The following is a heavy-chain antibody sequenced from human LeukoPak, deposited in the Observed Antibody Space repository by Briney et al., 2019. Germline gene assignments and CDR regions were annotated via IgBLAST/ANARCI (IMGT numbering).Heavy chain of an antibody. J-gene: IGHJ4*02. D-gene: IGHD3-3*02. Sequence: PGGSLRLSCAASGFTFSNYWMNCVRQAPGKGLEWGAKIKEDGSEKYYVDSVKGRFTISRDNAKNSLYLQLDSLRAEDTAVYYCARDSQHLKFDQWGQGTLVTVSS. CDR2: IKEDGSEK. CDR1: GFTFSNYW. CDR3: ARDSQHLKFDQ. V-gene: IGHV3-7*04.